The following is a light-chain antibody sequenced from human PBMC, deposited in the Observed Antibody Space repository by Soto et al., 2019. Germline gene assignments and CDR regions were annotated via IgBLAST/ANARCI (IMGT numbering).Light chain of an antibody. CDR3: AAWDDSLNGVL. Sequence: QSVLTQPPSASGTPGQRGTISCSGSSSNIGINTVNWYQQLPGTAPKLLIYSNNQRPSGVTDRFSGSKSGTSASLAISGLQSEDEADYYCAAWDDSLNGVLFGGGTKLTVL. CDR2: SNN. V-gene: IGLV1-44*01. CDR1: SSNIGINT. J-gene: IGLJ2*01.